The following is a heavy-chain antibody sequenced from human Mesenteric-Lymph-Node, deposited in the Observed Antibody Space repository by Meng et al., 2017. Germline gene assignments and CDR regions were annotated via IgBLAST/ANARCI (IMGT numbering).Heavy chain of an antibody. V-gene: IGHV3-33*03. J-gene: IGHJ4*02. CDR1: GFTFSSYG. CDR3: AALMVREVGGY. CDR2: IWYDGSNK. Sequence: GESLKISCAASGFTFSSYGMHWVRQAPGKGLEWVAVIWYDGSNKYYADSVKGRFTISKDNAKNSLYLQMSSLTAEDTAFYYCAALMVREVGGYWGQGTLVTVSS. D-gene: IGHD3-10*01.